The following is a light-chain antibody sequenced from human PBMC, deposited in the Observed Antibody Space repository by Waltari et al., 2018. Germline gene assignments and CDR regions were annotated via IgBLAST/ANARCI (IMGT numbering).Light chain of an antibody. CDR1: QSVRTN. V-gene: IGKV3-15*01. Sequence: EIVMTQSPATLSVSPGERATLSCRASQSVRTNLAWLQQKPGQAPRLLIYGVSTRATDIPARFSGSGSETEFTLTISSLQSEDFAVYYCQQYNKWPPFTFGGGTKVEIK. J-gene: IGKJ4*01. CDR3: QQYNKWPPFT. CDR2: GVS.